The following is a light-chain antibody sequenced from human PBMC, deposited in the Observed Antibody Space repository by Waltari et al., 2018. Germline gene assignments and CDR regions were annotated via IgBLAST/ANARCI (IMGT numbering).Light chain of an antibody. CDR1: SSDVGGYNY. V-gene: IGLV2-8*01. Sequence: QSALTQPPSASGSPRQSVTISCTGTSSDVGGYNYVSWYQQHPGKAPKLMIYEVTKRPSGVPDRVSGSKSGNTASLTVSGLQAEDEADYYCSSYAGSHNLVFGGGTKLTVL. CDR2: EVT. J-gene: IGLJ3*02. CDR3: SSYAGSHNLV.